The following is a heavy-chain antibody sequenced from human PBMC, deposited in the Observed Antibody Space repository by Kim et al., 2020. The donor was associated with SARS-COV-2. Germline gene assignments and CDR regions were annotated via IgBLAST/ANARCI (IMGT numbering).Heavy chain of an antibody. V-gene: IGHV4-59*13. CDR1: GGSISSYY. D-gene: IGHD3-22*01. CDR2: IYYSGST. J-gene: IGHJ3*02. Sequence: SETLSLTCTVSGGSISSYYWSWIRQPPGKGLEWIGYIYYSGSTNYNPSLKSRVTISVDTSKNQFSLKLSSVTAADTAVYYCARAPIGSSGYYYVGSAFDIWGQGTMVTVSS. CDR3: ARAPIGSSGYYYVGSAFDI.